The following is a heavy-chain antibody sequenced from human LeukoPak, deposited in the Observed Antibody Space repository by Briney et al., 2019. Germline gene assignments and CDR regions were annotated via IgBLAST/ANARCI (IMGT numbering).Heavy chain of an antibody. V-gene: IGHV4-4*07. CDR2: IYASGSP. D-gene: IGHD5-24*01. CDR3: ARVGGDGSNFDY. J-gene: IGHJ4*02. CDR1: GGSISSYY. Sequence: SETLSLTCTVSGGSISSYYWIWVRQPAGKGLEWIGRIYASGSPYDNPSRGGRVTNSVEKSKNQVSLKLTSVTAADTAVYYCARVGGDGSNFDYWGQGTVVTVSS.